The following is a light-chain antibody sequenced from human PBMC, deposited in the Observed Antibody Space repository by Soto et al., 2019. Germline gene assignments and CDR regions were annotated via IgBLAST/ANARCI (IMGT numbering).Light chain of an antibody. CDR2: KNN. CDR1: SSNIGSNT. J-gene: IGLJ2*01. V-gene: IGLV1-44*01. CDR3: AAWDDSLNGVL. Sequence: QSVLTQPPSASGTPGQRVTISCSGSSSNIGSNTVNWYQQLPGTAPNFLIYKNNQRPSGVPDRFSGSKAGTSDSLAISGLQSEAEADYDCAAWDDSLNGVLFGGGTKLTVL.